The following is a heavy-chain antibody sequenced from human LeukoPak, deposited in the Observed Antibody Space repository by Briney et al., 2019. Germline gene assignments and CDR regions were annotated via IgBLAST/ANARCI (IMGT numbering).Heavy chain of an antibody. J-gene: IGHJ4*02. Sequence: PGASVKVSCKASGYTFTSYYMHWVRQAPGQGLEWMGIINPSGGSTSYAQKFQGRVTMTRDTSTSTVYMELSSLRSEDTAVYYCARDLSLYCSSTSCLPEFDYWGQGTLVTVSS. CDR3: ARDLSLYCSSTSCLPEFDY. V-gene: IGHV1-46*01. CDR1: GYTFTSYY. D-gene: IGHD2-2*01. CDR2: INPSGGST.